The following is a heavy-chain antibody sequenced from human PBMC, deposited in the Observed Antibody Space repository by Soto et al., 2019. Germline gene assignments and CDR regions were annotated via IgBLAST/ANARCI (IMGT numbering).Heavy chain of an antibody. D-gene: IGHD2-8*01. V-gene: IGHV3-23*01. CDR3: AKRHGAGGHFDY. Sequence: GGSLRLSCAASGFTFTNYAMGWVRQAPGKGLEWVSVVSSGGSTYYADSVTGRFTVSRDNSKNTLSLQMNSLRAEDTAVYYCAKRHGAGGHFDYWGQGALVTVSS. CDR1: GFTFTNYA. CDR2: VSSGGST. J-gene: IGHJ4*02.